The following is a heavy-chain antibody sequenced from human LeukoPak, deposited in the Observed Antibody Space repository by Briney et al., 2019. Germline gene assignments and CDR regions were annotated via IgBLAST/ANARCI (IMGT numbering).Heavy chain of an antibody. D-gene: IGHD4-17*01. CDR3: VEGHTVTSH. CDR2: IKPDGSDK. Sequence: PGGSLRLSCAASGFTLGNYWMTWVRQLPGKGLEWVASIKPDGSDKYYVDSVKGRFTISRDNAKNSLFLQMNSLRAEDTAVYYCVEGHTVTSHWGQGTLVTVSS. J-gene: IGHJ4*02. CDR1: GFTLGNYW. V-gene: IGHV3-7*01.